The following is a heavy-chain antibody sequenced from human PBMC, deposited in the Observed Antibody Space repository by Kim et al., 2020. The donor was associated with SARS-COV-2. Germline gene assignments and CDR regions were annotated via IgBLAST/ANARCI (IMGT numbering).Heavy chain of an antibody. J-gene: IGHJ3*02. V-gene: IGHV3-20*04. D-gene: IGHD2-21*02. CDR2: ISWDGGST. CDR3: VGSEVTPHRDAFDI. Sequence: GGSLRLSCAASGLIFDDYGMSWVRQVPGKGLEWVSGISWDGGSTGYAASVKGRFTISRDNAKNSLYLQMNRLGAGDTALYYCVGSEVTPHRDAFDIWGQGTMVTVST. CDR1: GLIFDDYG.